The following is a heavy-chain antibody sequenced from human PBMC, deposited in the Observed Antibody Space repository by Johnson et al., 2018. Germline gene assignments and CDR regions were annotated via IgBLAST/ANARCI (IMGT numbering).Heavy chain of an antibody. CDR1: GFTFSSYA. Sequence: QVQLVQSGGRVVQPGRSLRLSCSASGFTFSSYAMHWVRQAPGKGLEWVAVISDDGSNKFYAESVKGRFTISRDNSKYTVYLQMHSLKAEDTAVFYSAGAQGGDYLAEYFQHWGQGTLVTVSS. CDR3: AGAQGGDYLAEYFQH. J-gene: IGHJ1*01. CDR2: ISDDGSNK. V-gene: IGHV3-30-3*01. D-gene: IGHD4-17*01.